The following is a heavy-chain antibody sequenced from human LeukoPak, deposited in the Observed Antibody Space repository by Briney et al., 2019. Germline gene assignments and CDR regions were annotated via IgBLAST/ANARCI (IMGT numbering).Heavy chain of an antibody. V-gene: IGHV3-9*02. CDR2: ISWNSGSI. D-gene: IGHD6-13*01. CDR1: GFTSDDYA. CDR3: AKDWGTSWPYWYFDL. J-gene: IGHJ2*01. Sequence: PGRSLRLSCAASGFTSDDYAMHWVRQVPGKGLEWVSGISWNSGSIGYADSVKGRFTISRDNAKNSLYLQMNSLRTEDTALYYCAKDWGTSWPYWYFDLWGRGTLVTVSS.